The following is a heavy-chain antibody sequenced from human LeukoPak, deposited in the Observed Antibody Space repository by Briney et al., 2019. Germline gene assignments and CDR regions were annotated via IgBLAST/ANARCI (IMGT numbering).Heavy chain of an antibody. CDR3: ARRGGYYFDY. J-gene: IGHJ4*02. Sequence: SETLSLTCTVSGASISTYYWSWIRQPPGKGLEWIGYIYYNGSTNYNPSLKSRVTISVDTSKNHFSLKLSSVTAADTAVYYCARRGGYYFDYWGQGTLVTVSS. CDR2: IYYNGST. CDR1: GASISTYY. V-gene: IGHV4-59*01. D-gene: IGHD2-15*01.